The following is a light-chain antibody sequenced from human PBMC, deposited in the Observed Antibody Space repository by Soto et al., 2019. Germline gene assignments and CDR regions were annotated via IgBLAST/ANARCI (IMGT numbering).Light chain of an antibody. V-gene: IGLV2-14*01. J-gene: IGLJ1*01. Sequence: QSVLPQPASVSGSPGQSIPISFTGTRSDGGHYRYVSWFQQHPGKAPKLIIYDVSDRPSGISNRFSGSKSDNTASLTISGLQAEDEDEYYCSSYTSSTTYVFGSGTKVTVL. CDR3: SSYTSSTTYV. CDR1: RSDGGHYRY. CDR2: DVS.